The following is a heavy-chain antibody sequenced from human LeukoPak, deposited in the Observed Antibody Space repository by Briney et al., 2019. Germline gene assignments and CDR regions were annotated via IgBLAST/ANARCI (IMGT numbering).Heavy chain of an antibody. J-gene: IGHJ6*01. CDR1: GFTLSDYY. D-gene: IGHD3-22*01. Sequence: PGGSLRLSCAASGFTLSDYYMDWVRQAPGQGLEWVARTRKKAKGYTTEYAASVKGRFTISRDDSKNSVDLQMNSPITEDTAVYYRAGAQCDSSGYYY. CDR2: TRKKAKGYTT. CDR3: AGAQCDSSGYYY. V-gene: IGHV3-72*01.